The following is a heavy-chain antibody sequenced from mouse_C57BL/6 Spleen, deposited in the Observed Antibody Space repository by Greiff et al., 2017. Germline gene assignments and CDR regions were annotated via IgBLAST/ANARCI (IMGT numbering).Heavy chain of an antibody. J-gene: IGHJ2*01. CDR2: IYPSDSET. D-gene: IGHD2-1*01. Sequence: VQLQQPGAELVRPGSSVKLSCKASGYTFTSYWMDWVKQRPGQGLEWIGNIYPSDSETHYNQKFKDKATLTVDTSSSTAYMQLSSLTSKDSAVYYCARRAGNYWYYIDYWGQGTTLTVSS. CDR3: ARRAGNYWYYIDY. CDR1: GYTFTSYW. V-gene: IGHV1-61*01.